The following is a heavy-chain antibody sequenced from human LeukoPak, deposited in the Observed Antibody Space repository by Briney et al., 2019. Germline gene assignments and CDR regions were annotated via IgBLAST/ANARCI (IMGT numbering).Heavy chain of an antibody. CDR3: TKLHGS. V-gene: IGHV6-1*01. CDR2: TYFRSRWYN. CDR1: GDSVSSTSAA. Sequence: KSSQTLSLTCAISGDSVSSTSAAWNWIRQSPSRGLEWLGRTYFRSRWYNDYAVSVKSRITINPDTSKNQFSLQLNSVTPEDTAVYYCTKLHGSWGHGTLVTVAS. J-gene: IGHJ5*01. D-gene: IGHD4-23*01.